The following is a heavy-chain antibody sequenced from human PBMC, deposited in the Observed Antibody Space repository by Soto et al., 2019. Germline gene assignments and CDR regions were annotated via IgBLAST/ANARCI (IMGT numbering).Heavy chain of an antibody. Sequence: GASVKVSCKASGGTFSSYAISWVRQAPGQGLEWMGGIIPIFGTANYAQKFQGRVTITADESTSTTYMELSSLRSEDTAVYYCARDDYDSSGYYYDAFDIWGQGTMVTGSS. CDR3: ARDDYDSSGYYYDAFDI. J-gene: IGHJ3*02. CDR2: IIPIFGTA. D-gene: IGHD3-22*01. V-gene: IGHV1-69*13. CDR1: GGTFSSYA.